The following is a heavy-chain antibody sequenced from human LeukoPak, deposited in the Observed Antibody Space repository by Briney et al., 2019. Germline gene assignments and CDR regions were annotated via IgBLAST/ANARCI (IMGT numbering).Heavy chain of an antibody. CDR3: ARELVTVTGIDY. J-gene: IGHJ4*02. CDR2: ISYDGSNK. V-gene: IGHV3-30-3*01. D-gene: IGHD4-17*01. Sequence: QPGGSLRLSCAASGFTFSSYAMHWVRQAPGKGLEWVAVISYDGSNKYYADSVKGRFTISRDNSKNTLYLQMNSLRAEDTAVYYCARELVTVTGIDYWGQGTLVTVSS. CDR1: GFTFSSYA.